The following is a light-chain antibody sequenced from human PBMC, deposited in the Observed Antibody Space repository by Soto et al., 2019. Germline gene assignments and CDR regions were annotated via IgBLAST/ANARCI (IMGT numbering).Light chain of an antibody. V-gene: IGKV3-11*01. Sequence: EIVLTQSPATLSLSPGERATLSCRASQSVSSYLAWYQQKPGQAPRLLIYDASNMANGIPARFSGSGSGTDFTPIISSREPHDFAVYYCHQRSNWPPNTFGQGTRLEIK. CDR1: QSVSSY. CDR2: DAS. CDR3: HQRSNWPPNT. J-gene: IGKJ5*01.